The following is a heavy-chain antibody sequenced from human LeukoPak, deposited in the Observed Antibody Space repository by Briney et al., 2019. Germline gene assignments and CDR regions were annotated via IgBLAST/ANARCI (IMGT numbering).Heavy chain of an antibody. D-gene: IGHD3-22*01. Sequence: SETLSLTCTVSGGSISSYYWGWIRQPPGKGLEWIGSMYYSGSTYYNPSLKSRVTISVGTSKNQFSPKLSSVTAADTAVYYCARVGGVTMIVVLIGNGFDIWGQGTMVTVSS. CDR2: MYYSGST. CDR1: GGSISSYY. J-gene: IGHJ3*02. V-gene: IGHV4-39*07. CDR3: ARVGGVTMIVVLIGNGFDI.